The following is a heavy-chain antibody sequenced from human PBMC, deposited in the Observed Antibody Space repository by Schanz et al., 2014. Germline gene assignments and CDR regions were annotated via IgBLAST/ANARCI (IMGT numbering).Heavy chain of an antibody. Sequence: EVQLVESGGGLVQPGESLRLSCAVSGFSFSSYSMSWVRQAPGKGLEWIAYISSGGTTIYYADSVKGRFTTSRDNSKNTLYLQMNSLRADDTAVYYCAKDQLANYRGSGYNWFDPWGQGTLVTVSS. CDR1: GFSFSSYS. D-gene: IGHD3-10*01. J-gene: IGHJ5*02. V-gene: IGHV3-48*01. CDR2: ISSGGTTI. CDR3: AKDQLANYRGSGYNWFDP.